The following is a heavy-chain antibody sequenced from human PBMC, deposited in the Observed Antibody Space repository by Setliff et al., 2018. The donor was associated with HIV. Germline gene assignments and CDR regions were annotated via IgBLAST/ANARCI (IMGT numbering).Heavy chain of an antibody. Sequence: SETLSLTCAVYGDSFSGYYWSWIRQAPGEGLEWIGEINHSRRTNYNPSLRSRVTMSVDTSKNQFSLNLRSVTAADTAVYYCARGFSGDYLFTGYMDVWGQGTLVTVSS. CDR3: ARGFSGDYLFTGYMDV. CDR1: GDSFSGYY. J-gene: IGHJ4*02. CDR2: INHSRRT. V-gene: IGHV4-34*01. D-gene: IGHD3-22*01.